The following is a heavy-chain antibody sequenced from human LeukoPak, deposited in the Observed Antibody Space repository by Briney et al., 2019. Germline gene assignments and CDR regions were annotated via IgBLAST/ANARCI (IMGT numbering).Heavy chain of an antibody. J-gene: IGHJ4*02. CDR1: GFTFSSYA. D-gene: IGHD3-22*01. CDR3: AKGGVTLMQGFDY. Sequence: GGSLRLSCAASGFTFSSYAMHWVRQAPGKGLEWVSSITSTSSSTFYADSVKGRFTISRDNSKKTLHLQMNSVRAEDTAVYYCAKGGVTLMQGFDYWGKGTLVTVSS. V-gene: IGHV3-23*05. CDR2: ITSTSSST.